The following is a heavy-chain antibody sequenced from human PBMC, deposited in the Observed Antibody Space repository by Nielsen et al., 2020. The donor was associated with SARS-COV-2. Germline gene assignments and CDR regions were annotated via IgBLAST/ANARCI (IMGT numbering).Heavy chain of an antibody. D-gene: IGHD6-6*01. V-gene: IGHV1-18*01. CDR1: GYTFTSYG. CDR3: GLYSSSSDYYYYGMDV. J-gene: IGHJ6*02. Sequence: ASVKVSCKASGYTFTSYGISWVRQAPGQGLEWMGWISAYNGNTNYAQKLQGRVTMTTDTSTSTAYMELRSLRSDDTAVYYCGLYSSSSDYYYYGMDVWGQGTTVTVSS. CDR2: ISAYNGNT.